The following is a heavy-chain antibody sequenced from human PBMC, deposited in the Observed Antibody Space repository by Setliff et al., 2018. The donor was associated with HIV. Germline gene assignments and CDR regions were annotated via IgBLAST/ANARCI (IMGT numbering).Heavy chain of an antibody. Sequence: SLRLSCVGSGFNIEEYAMHWVRQAPGKGLEWVSGIAWNGDSIDYADSVKGRFTISRDNAKNSLYLQMNSLRADDTAVYFCARPTNIDTLYYGSQTFYMYYYGLDVWGQGTTVTVSS. CDR1: GFNIEEYA. CDR2: IAWNGDSI. J-gene: IGHJ6*02. CDR3: ARPTNIDTLYYGSQTFYMYYYGLDV. D-gene: IGHD1-26*01. V-gene: IGHV3-9*01.